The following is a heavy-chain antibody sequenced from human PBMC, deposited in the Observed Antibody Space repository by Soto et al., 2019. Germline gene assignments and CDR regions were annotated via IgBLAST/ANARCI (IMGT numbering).Heavy chain of an antibody. J-gene: IGHJ5*02. V-gene: IGHV3-23*01. D-gene: IGHD3-10*01. CDR2: LIGGHYGT. Sequence: PGGSLRLSCTASGFTLQNYAMAWVRQAPGKGLEWVSTLIGGHYGTAYSYSVKGRFTVSRDNSKNCLYFQMNSLGVEDTAMYFCAKGKPTGDIDWFDTWGQGSLVTVSS. CDR3: AKGKPTGDIDWFDT. CDR1: GFTLQNYA.